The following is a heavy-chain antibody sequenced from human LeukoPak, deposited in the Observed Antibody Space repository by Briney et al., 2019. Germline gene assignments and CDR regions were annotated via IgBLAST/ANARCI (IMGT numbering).Heavy chain of an antibody. D-gene: IGHD4-23*01. Sequence: PSETLSLTCTVSGGSINDHYWTWIRQPPGKGLEWIGYISYSGSTNSNPSLMSRVTISIDTSKNQFSLKLSSVAAADTAVYYCARDGLAYGGKRPGPYYMDVWGKGTTVTVSS. J-gene: IGHJ6*03. V-gene: IGHV4-59*11. CDR3: ARDGLAYGGKRPGPYYMDV. CDR2: ISYSGST. CDR1: GGSINDHY.